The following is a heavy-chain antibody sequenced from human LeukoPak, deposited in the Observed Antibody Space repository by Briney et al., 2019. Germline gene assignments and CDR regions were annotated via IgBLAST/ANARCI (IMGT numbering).Heavy chain of an antibody. Sequence: SETLSLTCAVSGGSISSSNWWSWVRQPPGKGLEWIGEFYHSGSTNYNPSLESRVTISVDKSKNQFSLKLSSVTAADTAVYYCARCGGDCDYWGQGTLVTVSS. CDR3: ARCGGDCDY. V-gene: IGHV4-4*02. J-gene: IGHJ4*02. CDR1: GGSISSSNW. CDR2: FYHSGST. D-gene: IGHD2-21*02.